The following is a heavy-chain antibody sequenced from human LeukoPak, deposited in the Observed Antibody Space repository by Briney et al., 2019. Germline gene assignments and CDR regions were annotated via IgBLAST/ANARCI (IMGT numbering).Heavy chain of an antibody. D-gene: IGHD2-15*01. Sequence: GASVKVSCKASGYTFTSYDINWVRQATGQGLEWMGWMNPNSGNTGYAQKFQGRVTMTRNTSISTAYMELSSPRSEDTAVYYCARTSYCSGGSCYSGVDAFDIWGQGTMVTVSS. CDR1: GYTFTSYD. CDR3: ARTSYCSGGSCYSGVDAFDI. J-gene: IGHJ3*02. V-gene: IGHV1-8*01. CDR2: MNPNSGNT.